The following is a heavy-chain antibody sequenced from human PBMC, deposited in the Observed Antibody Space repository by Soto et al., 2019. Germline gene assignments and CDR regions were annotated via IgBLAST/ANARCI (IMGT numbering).Heavy chain of an antibody. V-gene: IGHV3-9*01. Sequence: GGSLRLSSTASGFSFDDYTMHWVRQPPGKGLEWVSGISANGDTIDYADSVKGRFTISRDNAKNSLFLQMNSLRPEDTALYYCAKDMKWGGMTTIHYFDSWGQGTQVTVS. CDR1: GFSFDDYT. J-gene: IGHJ4*02. D-gene: IGHD4-17*01. CDR2: ISANGDTI. CDR3: AKDMKWGGMTTIHYFDS.